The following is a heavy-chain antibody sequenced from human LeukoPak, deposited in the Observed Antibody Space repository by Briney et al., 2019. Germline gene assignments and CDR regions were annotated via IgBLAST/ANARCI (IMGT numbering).Heavy chain of an antibody. Sequence: PGGSLRLSCAASGFTVSSNYMSWVRQAPGKGLEWVSVIYSGGSTYYADSVKGRFTTSRDNSKNTLYLHMNSLRVEDTAVYYCARIDSSGYYIDYWGQGTLVTVSS. J-gene: IGHJ4*02. D-gene: IGHD3-22*01. CDR3: ARIDSSGYYIDY. CDR1: GFTVSSNY. CDR2: IYSGGST. V-gene: IGHV3-66*01.